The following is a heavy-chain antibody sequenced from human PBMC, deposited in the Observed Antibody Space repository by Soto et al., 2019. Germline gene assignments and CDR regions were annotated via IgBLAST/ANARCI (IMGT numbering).Heavy chain of an antibody. Sequence: EVQLVESGGGLVKPGGSLRLSSAASGFTFSSYSMNWVRQAPGKGLEWVSSISSSSSYIYYADSVKGRFTISRDNAKNSLYLQMNSLRAEDTAVYYCAREGGGSGSYYNGDFDYWGQGTLVTVSS. CDR1: GFTFSSYS. J-gene: IGHJ4*02. CDR2: ISSSSSYI. V-gene: IGHV3-21*01. D-gene: IGHD3-10*01. CDR3: AREGGGSGSYYNGDFDY.